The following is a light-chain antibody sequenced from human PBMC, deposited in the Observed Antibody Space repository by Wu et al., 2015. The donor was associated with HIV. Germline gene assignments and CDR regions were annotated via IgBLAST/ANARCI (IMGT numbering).Light chain of an antibody. CDR2: GAS. J-gene: IGKJ2*01. V-gene: IGKV3-20*01. CDR1: QSISNNF. CDR3: QQYVKSRYT. Sequence: EIVMTQSPATLSVFPGERATLSCRVSQSISNNFLAWYQQRPGQAPRVLIYGASNRATGVPDRFSGSGSGTDFILTISRLEAEDSAVYYCQQYVKSRYTFGQGTKLEIK.